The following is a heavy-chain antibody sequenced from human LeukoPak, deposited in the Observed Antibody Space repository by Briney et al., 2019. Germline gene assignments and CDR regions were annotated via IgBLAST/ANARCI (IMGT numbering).Heavy chain of an antibody. Sequence: ASVKVSCKASGGTFSSYAISWVRQAPGQGLEWMGRIIPILGIANYAQKFQGRVTITADKSTSTAYMELSSLRSEDTAVYYCAGDILTGYYNVRGMDVWGQGTTVTVSS. CDR3: AGDILTGYYNVRGMDV. CDR2: IIPILGIA. CDR1: GGTFSSYA. D-gene: IGHD3-9*01. J-gene: IGHJ6*02. V-gene: IGHV1-69*04.